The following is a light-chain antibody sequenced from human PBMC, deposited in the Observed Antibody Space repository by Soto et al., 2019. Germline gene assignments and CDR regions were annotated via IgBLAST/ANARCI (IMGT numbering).Light chain of an antibody. CDR1: QSVSSY. Sequence: EIVLTQSPGTLSLSPGERATLSCRASQSVSSYLAWYQQKPGQVPRLLIYDASNRATDIPARFSGSGSETDFTVNISSLEPEDFAVYYCQKGGNWLTFGGGTRVEIK. CDR2: DAS. V-gene: IGKV3-11*01. J-gene: IGKJ4*01. CDR3: QKGGNWLT.